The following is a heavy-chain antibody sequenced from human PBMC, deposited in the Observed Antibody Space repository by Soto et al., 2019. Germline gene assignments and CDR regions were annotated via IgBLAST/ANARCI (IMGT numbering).Heavy chain of an antibody. J-gene: IGHJ4*02. CDR1: GFSFRNYA. CDR2: ISWNSGTI. Sequence: DVQLVESGGGLVQPGRSLRLSCAAAGFSFRNYAMHWVRQAPGKGLEWVSGISWNSGTIGYADSVKGRFTISRDNAKNSLYLEMNSLRAEDTALYYCAKDKLYSNYEYYFDHWGQGTLVTVSS. D-gene: IGHD4-4*01. V-gene: IGHV3-9*01. CDR3: AKDKLYSNYEYYFDH.